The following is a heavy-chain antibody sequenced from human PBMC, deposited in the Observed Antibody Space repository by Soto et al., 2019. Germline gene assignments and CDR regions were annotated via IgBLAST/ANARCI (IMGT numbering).Heavy chain of an antibody. J-gene: IGHJ4*02. CDR1: GCTFSSFA. CDR3: AKMRGMEVWDYSLDY. V-gene: IGHV3-23*01. CDR2: VFGHGGGP. Sequence: EVQLLESGGDLVQPGGSLRLSCAASGCTFSSFAMSWVRQAPGKGLEWVSRVFGHGGGPDYADSVKGRFTISRDNSKNTLFLQMSSLRVDDTAIYYCAKMRGMEVWDYSLDYWGQGTLVTVSS. D-gene: IGHD2-21*01.